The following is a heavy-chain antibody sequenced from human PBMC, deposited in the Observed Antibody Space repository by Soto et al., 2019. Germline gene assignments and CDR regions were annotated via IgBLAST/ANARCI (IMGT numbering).Heavy chain of an antibody. Sequence: GESLKISCKGSGYSFTSYWISWVRQMPGKGLEWMGRIDPSDSYTNYSPSFQGHVTISADKSISTAYLQWSSLKASDTAMYYCARRFPNCSSTSCYYYYYGMDVWGQGTTVTVSS. CDR3: ARRFPNCSSTSCYYYYYGMDV. D-gene: IGHD2-2*01. CDR2: IDPSDSYT. CDR1: GYSFTSYW. V-gene: IGHV5-10-1*01. J-gene: IGHJ6*02.